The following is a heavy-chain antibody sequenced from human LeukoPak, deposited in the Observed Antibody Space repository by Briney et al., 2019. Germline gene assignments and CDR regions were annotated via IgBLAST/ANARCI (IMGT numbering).Heavy chain of an antibody. D-gene: IGHD6-13*01. Sequence: SQTLSLTCAISGDSVSSNSATWNWIRQSPSRGLEWLGRTYYRSKWYNDYAVSVKSRITINPDTSKNHSSLQLNSVTPEDTAVYYCASGYSSSWSFDYWGQGTPVTVSS. J-gene: IGHJ4*02. CDR2: TYYRSKWYN. CDR3: ASGYSSSWSFDY. CDR1: GDSVSSNSAT. V-gene: IGHV6-1*01.